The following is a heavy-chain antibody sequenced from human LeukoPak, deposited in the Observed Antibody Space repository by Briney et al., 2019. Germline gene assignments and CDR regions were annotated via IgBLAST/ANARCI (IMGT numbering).Heavy chain of an antibody. CDR3: AKDGRYSSSWYYFDY. Sequence: SETLSLTCTVSGGSISSYYWSWIRQPPGKGLEWVGYIYYSGSTSYNPSLKSRVTISVDTSKNQISLKVRSVTAADTAVYYCAKDGRYSSSWYYFDYWGRGTLVTVSS. CDR1: GGSISSYY. V-gene: IGHV4-59*01. CDR2: IYYSGST. D-gene: IGHD6-13*01. J-gene: IGHJ4*02.